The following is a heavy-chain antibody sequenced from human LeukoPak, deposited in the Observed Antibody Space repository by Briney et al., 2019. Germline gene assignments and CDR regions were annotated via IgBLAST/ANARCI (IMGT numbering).Heavy chain of an antibody. CDR3: TTDPYAVRGFRLDY. D-gene: IGHD3-16*01. V-gene: IGHV3-15*01. Sequence: GGSLRLSCAVSGFTFSNAWMSWVRQAPGKGLEWVGRIKSKTDGGTTDYAAPVKGRFTISRDDSKNTLYLQMNSLKTEDTAVYYCTTDPYAVRGFRLDYWGQGTLVTVSS. J-gene: IGHJ4*02. CDR1: GFTFSNAW. CDR2: IKSKTDGGTT.